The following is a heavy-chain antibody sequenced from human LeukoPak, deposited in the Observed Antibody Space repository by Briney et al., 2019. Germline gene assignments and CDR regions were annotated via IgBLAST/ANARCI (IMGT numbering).Heavy chain of an antibody. CDR2: ISYDGSNK. Sequence: GALRLSCAASGFTFISYAMHWVRQAPGKGLEWVAVISYDGSNKYYADSVKGRFTISRDNSKNTLYLQMNSLRAKDTAIYYCAKVTGGDMITYGGLDYWGQGTLVTVSS. CDR3: AKVTGGDMITYGGLDY. D-gene: IGHD3-16*01. V-gene: IGHV3-30-3*01. CDR1: GFTFISYA. J-gene: IGHJ4*02.